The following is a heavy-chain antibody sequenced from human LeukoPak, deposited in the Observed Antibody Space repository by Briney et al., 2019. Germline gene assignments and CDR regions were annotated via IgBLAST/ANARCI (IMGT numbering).Heavy chain of an antibody. V-gene: IGHV1-69*05. CDR1: GGTFSSYA. J-gene: IGHJ4*02. D-gene: IGHD2-15*01. Sequence: SVKVSCKASGGTFSSYAISWVRQAPGQGLEWMGGIIPIFGTANYAQKFQGRVTITTDESTSTAYVELSSLRSEDTAVYYCATNPYCSGGSCYGSFDYWGQGTLVTVSS. CDR2: IIPIFGTA. CDR3: ATNPYCSGGSCYGSFDY.